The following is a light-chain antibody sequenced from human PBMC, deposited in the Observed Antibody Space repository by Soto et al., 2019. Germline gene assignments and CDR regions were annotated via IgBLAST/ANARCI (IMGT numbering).Light chain of an antibody. J-gene: IGKJ4*01. CDR1: QNSNTF. V-gene: IGKV1-39*01. Sequence: DIEITQSPSSLSASVGDRITISCRASQNSNTFLNWYQQKGGKAPKLLIHGASSLQSGVPLRFSGSGSGTDFSLTISSLQPEDFATYYCQQSYDTLLSFGGGTKVEIK. CDR2: GAS. CDR3: QQSYDTLLS.